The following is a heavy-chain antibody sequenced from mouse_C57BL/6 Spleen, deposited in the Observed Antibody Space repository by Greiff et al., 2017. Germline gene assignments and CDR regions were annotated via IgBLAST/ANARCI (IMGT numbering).Heavy chain of an antibody. CDR2: IDPSDSYT. J-gene: IGHJ2*01. CDR1: GYTFTSYW. Sequence: QVQLQQPGAELVKPGASVKLSCKASGYTFTSYWMQWVKQRPGQGLEWIGEIDPSDSYTNYNQKFKGKATLTVDTSSSTAYMQLSSLTSEDSAVYYCATYGKGVYWGQGTTLTVSS. D-gene: IGHD2-1*01. V-gene: IGHV1-50*01. CDR3: ATYGKGVY.